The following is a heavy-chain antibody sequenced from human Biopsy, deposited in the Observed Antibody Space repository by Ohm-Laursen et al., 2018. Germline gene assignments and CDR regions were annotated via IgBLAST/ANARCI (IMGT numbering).Heavy chain of an antibody. CDR1: GFTFGHYA. Sequence: SLRLSCTASGFTFGHYAMHWVRKPPGKGLEWVSLIWNDGTNEDYADSVKGRFTISRDNSKNTLYLQINTLTLEDTAFYYCARGLSSGWYGYFDVWGRGTLVTVSS. V-gene: IGHV3-33*04. D-gene: IGHD6-19*01. CDR2: IWNDGTNE. CDR3: ARGLSSGWYGYFDV. J-gene: IGHJ2*01.